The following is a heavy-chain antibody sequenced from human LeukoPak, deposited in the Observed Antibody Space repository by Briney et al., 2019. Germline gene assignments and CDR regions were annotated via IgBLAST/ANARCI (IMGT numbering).Heavy chain of an antibody. CDR3: ARDPGQSSSWTHHFDY. V-gene: IGHV4-59*01. J-gene: IGHJ4*02. CDR1: GGSISSYY. Sequence: SETLSLTCTVSGGSISSYYWSWLRQPPGKGLEWVGYIYYSGSTNYNPSLKSRVTISVDTSKNQFSLKLSSVTAADTAVYYCARDPGQSSSWTHHFDYWGQGTLVTVSS. CDR2: IYYSGST. D-gene: IGHD6-13*01.